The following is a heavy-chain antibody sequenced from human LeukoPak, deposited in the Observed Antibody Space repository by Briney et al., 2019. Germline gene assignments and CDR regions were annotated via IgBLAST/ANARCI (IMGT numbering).Heavy chain of an antibody. J-gene: IGHJ4*02. V-gene: IGHV4-39*01. D-gene: IGHD1-26*01. CDR2: FYYSGST. CDR3: ARLIRATDYFDN. Sequence: SETLSLTCTVSGGSISSSSYYWGWICQPPGKGLEGIGSFYYSGSTYYNPSLMSRVTISVDTSKNQFSLKVNSVTAADTAVYYCARLIRATDYFDNWGQGTLVTVSS. CDR1: GGSISSSSYY.